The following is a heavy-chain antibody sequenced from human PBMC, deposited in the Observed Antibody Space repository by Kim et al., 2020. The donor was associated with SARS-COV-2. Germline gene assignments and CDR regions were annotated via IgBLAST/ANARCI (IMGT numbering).Heavy chain of an antibody. D-gene: IGHD6-19*01. Sequence: TYYPGSVKGRFTISRENAKNSLYLQMNSLRAGDTAVYYCARAYSSGALDPWGQGTLVTVSS. CDR3: ARAYSSGALDP. CDR2: T. V-gene: IGHV3-13*01. J-gene: IGHJ5*02.